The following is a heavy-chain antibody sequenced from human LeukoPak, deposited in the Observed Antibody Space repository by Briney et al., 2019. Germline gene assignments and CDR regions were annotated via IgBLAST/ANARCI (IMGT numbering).Heavy chain of an antibody. CDR3: ARSLGLDCSGGSCYVYYFDY. Sequence: PGESLTLSCAVSGFTFSSYDLHWVRQATGKGLEWVSAIGTGGDTYYPGSMKGRFTISRENAKNSLYLQMNSLRAGDTAVYYCARSLGLDCSGGSCYVYYFDYWGQGTLVTVSS. CDR1: GFTFSSYD. J-gene: IGHJ4*02. V-gene: IGHV3-13*01. CDR2: IGTGGDT. D-gene: IGHD2-15*01.